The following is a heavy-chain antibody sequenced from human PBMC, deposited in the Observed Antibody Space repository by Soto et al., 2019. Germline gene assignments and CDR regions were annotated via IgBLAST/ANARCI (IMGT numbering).Heavy chain of an antibody. Sequence: GGSLRLSCAASGFTFSTYWMSWVRRTPGKGLEWVANIKQDGTEKYYVDSVRGRLTVSRDNAKSSLYLQMNSLRVEDTAVYYCTTSPHRDSERVFVWGQGTTVTVSS. CDR3: TTSPHRDSERVFV. CDR1: GFTFSTYW. V-gene: IGHV3-7*01. D-gene: IGHD1-26*01. CDR2: IKQDGTEK. J-gene: IGHJ6*02.